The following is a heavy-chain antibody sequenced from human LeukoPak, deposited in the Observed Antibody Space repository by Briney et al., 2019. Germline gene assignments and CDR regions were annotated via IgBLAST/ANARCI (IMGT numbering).Heavy chain of an antibody. Sequence: GESLKISCKASGYSFSEYWIAWVRQMPGKGLEWMGIVYPGDSDTRYSPSFQGQVTISADESTSTASLPWSSLKASDTAMYYCARRAVSRVVSTVDAFDYWAQGTLVTVSS. CDR3: ARRAVSRVVSTVDAFDY. J-gene: IGHJ4*02. V-gene: IGHV5-51*01. CDR1: GYSFSEYW. CDR2: VYPGDSDT. D-gene: IGHD2-8*02.